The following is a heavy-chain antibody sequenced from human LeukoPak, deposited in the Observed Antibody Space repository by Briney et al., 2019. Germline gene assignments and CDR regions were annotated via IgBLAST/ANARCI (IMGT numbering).Heavy chain of an antibody. V-gene: IGHV3-21*01. CDR2: ISPDSGYI. Sequence: GGSLRLSCAASGFTFSSHSLMWVRQAPGTGLEWVSSISPDSGYIYYADSVKGRFTISRDNAENSLFLQMNSLGAEDTAVYYCAPFSAVTHYYFDYWGQGTLVTVSS. D-gene: IGHD6-13*01. CDR1: GFTFSSHS. J-gene: IGHJ4*02. CDR3: APFSAVTHYYFDY.